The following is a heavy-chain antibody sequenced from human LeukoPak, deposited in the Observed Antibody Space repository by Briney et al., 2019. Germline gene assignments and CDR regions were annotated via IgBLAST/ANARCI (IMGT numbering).Heavy chain of an antibody. CDR3: ARSIHFSGWYYDY. CDR1: GGSISSYY. J-gene: IGHJ4*02. D-gene: IGHD6-19*01. CDR2: IYYSGTT. Sequence: SETLSLTCTVSGGSISSYYWSWIRQPPGKGLEWIGFIYYSGTTNYNPSLKSRVTISVDTSRTQLSLKLSSVTAADTAVYYCARSIHFSGWYYDYWGQGTLVTDSS. V-gene: IGHV4-59*01.